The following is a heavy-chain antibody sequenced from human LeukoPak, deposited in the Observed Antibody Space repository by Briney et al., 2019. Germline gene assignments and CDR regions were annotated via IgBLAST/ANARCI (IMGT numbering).Heavy chain of an antibody. CDR3: ARVGDGYNEFDY. Sequence: PSETLSLTCTVSGVSISSNYWSWIRQSPGRGLEWIGYMFHSGKTNYNPSLKSRVTISIDTSTNHLSLKLSSVTAADTAVYYCARVGDGYNEFDYWGQGTLVTVSS. CDR2: MFHSGKT. CDR1: GVSISSNY. V-gene: IGHV4-59*01. J-gene: IGHJ4*02. D-gene: IGHD5-24*01.